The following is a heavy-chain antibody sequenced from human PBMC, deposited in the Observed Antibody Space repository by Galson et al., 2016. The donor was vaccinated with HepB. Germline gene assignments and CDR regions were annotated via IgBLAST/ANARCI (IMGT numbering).Heavy chain of an antibody. CDR1: GYSLISYY. D-gene: IGHD3-3*01. J-gene: IGHJ1*01. Sequence: SVKVSCKASGYSLISYYMHWVRQAPGQGLEWMGIINPNGGSTIYAQKFQGRVNMTRDTSTRTVHMELSSLRFEDTAVYYCVRSQFGGPEYWGQGTLVTVSS. V-gene: IGHV1-46*01. CDR3: VRSQFGGPEY. CDR2: INPNGGST.